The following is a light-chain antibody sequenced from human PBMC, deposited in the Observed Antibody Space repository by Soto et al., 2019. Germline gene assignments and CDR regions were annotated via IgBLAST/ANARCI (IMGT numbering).Light chain of an antibody. V-gene: IGKV3-20*01. J-gene: IGKJ1*01. CDR2: DAF. CDR1: QSVSSSN. Sequence: VGMTKSPGTLSLSPGERATLSCRASQSVSSSNLAWYQQKPGQAPRLLIYDAFRRATGIPDRFSGSGSGTDFTLTISRLEPEDFAVYYCHQYGSSPWTLGQGTKVDI. CDR3: HQYGSSPWT.